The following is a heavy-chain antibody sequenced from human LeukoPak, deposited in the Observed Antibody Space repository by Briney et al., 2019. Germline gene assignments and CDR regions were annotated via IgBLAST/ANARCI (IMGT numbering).Heavy chain of an antibody. CDR2: IYHSGST. V-gene: IGHV4-4*02. J-gene: IGHJ4*02. D-gene: IGHD3-10*01. Sequence: GTLSLTCAVSGGSISSSNWWSWVRQPPGKGLEWIGEIYHSGSTNYNPSLKSRVTISVDKSKNQFSLKLSSVTAADTAVYYCARDYYGSGSYYNAFDYWGQGTLVTVSS. CDR1: GGSISSSNW. CDR3: ARDYYGSGSYYNAFDY.